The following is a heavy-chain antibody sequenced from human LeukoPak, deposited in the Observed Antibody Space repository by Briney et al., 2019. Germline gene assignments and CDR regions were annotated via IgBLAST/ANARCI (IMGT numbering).Heavy chain of an antibody. CDR3: ARGAHDYGDYEGAFDI. V-gene: IGHV1-69*05. CDR1: GGTFSSYA. Sequence: GSSVKVPCKASGGTFSSYAISWVRQAPGQGLEWMGGIIPIFGTANYAQKFQGRVTITTDESTSTAYMELSSLRSEDTAVYYCARGAHDYGDYEGAFDIWGQGTLVTVSS. CDR2: IIPIFGTA. J-gene: IGHJ4*02. D-gene: IGHD4-17*01.